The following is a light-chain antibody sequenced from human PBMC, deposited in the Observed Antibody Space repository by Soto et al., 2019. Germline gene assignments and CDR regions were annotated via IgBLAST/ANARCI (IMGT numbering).Light chain of an antibody. CDR3: SSYAGSDNYV. CDR2: EVS. J-gene: IGLJ1*01. Sequence: QSALTQSPSASGSPGQSVSISCTGTSSDVGAYNYVSWYQQHPGKAPKLIIYEVSKRPSGVPDRFSGSKSGNAASLTVSGLQVEDEADYYCSSYAGSDNYVFGTGTKLTVL. CDR1: SSDVGAYNY. V-gene: IGLV2-8*01.